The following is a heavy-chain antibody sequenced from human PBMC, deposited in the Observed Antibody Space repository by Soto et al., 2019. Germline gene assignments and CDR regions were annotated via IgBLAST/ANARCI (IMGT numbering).Heavy chain of an antibody. D-gene: IGHD3-9*01. CDR1: GGSISSGDYY. CDR3: AWRTGDYGPYGMDV. CDR2: IDYSGST. J-gene: IGHJ6*02. Sequence: SETLSLTCTVSGGSISSGDYYWSWIRQPPGKGLEWIGYIDYSGSTYYNPSLKSRVTISIDPSNNQFSLNLRSVTAADTAVYHWAWRTGDYGPYGMDVWGQGTTVTVSS. V-gene: IGHV4-30-4*01.